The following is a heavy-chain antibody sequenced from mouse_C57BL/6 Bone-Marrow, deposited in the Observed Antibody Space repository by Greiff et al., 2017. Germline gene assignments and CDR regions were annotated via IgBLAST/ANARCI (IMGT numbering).Heavy chain of an antibody. D-gene: IGHD1-1*01. V-gene: IGHV5-6*01. J-gene: IGHJ4*01. CDR3: ARNNYYGSSYPDYAMDY. CDR2: ISSGGSYT. Sequence: EVMLVESGGDLVKPGGSLKLSCAASGFTFSSYGMSWVRQTPDKRLEWVATISSGGSYTYYPDSVNGRFPISRDNATNTLSLQMSSLKSEDTAMYYGARNNYYGSSYPDYAMDYWGQGTSVTVSS. CDR1: GFTFSSYG.